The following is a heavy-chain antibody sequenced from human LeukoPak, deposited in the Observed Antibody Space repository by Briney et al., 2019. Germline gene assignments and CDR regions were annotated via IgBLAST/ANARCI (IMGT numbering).Heavy chain of an antibody. Sequence: GGSLRLSCAASEFSVGSNYMTWVRQAPGKGLEWVSLIYSGGSTYYADSVKGRFTISRDNSQNTMYLQMNSLRAEDTALYFCAKDSGWILFDDWGQGTLVTVS. J-gene: IGHJ4*02. CDR1: EFSVGSNY. CDR3: AKDSGWILFDD. V-gene: IGHV3-53*01. D-gene: IGHD2-2*03. CDR2: IYSGGST.